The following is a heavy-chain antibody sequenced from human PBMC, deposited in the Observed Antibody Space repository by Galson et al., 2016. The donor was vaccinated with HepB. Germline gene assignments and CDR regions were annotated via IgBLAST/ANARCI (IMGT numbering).Heavy chain of an antibody. CDR2: ISYDGSMK. CDR3: ARDRTVSMVVFDF. CDR1: GFTFRDYA. Sequence: SLRLSCAASGFTFRDYAMHWVRQAPGKGLEWVTVISYDGSMKYYAASVKGRFTVSRDNSRNTLSLQMDSLRPEDTAIYYCARDRTVSMVVFDFWGHGTLVTVSS. V-gene: IGHV3-30*04. D-gene: IGHD4-11*01. J-gene: IGHJ5*01.